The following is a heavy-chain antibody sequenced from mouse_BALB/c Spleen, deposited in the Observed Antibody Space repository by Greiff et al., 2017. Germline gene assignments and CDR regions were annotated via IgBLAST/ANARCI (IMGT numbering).Heavy chain of an antibody. CDR1: GYTFTDFE. D-gene: IGHD2-14*01. J-gene: IGHJ4*01. CDR2: IDPETGGT. CDR3: TRKVRRKGYYAMDY. Sequence: QVQLQQSGAELVRPGASVTLSCKASGYTFTDFEMHWVKQTPVHGLEWIGAIDPETGGTAYNQKFKGKATLTADKSSSTAYMELRSLTSEDSAVYYCTRKVRRKGYYAMDYWGQGTSVTVSS. V-gene: IGHV1-15*01.